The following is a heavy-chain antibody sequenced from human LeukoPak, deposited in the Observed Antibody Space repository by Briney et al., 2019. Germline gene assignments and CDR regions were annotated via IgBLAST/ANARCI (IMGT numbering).Heavy chain of an antibody. CDR2: IGAAGDT. CDR1: GFTFSRHD. CDR3: ARGSDILSGFEY. D-gene: IGHD3-9*01. J-gene: IGHJ4*02. V-gene: IGHV3-13*04. Sequence: GGSLRLSCAASGFTFSRHDMHWVRQATGKGLEWVSAIGAAGDTYYAGSVKGRFTISRENAKNSLFLQMSSLRVGDTAVYYCARGSDILSGFEYWGQGTLVAVSS.